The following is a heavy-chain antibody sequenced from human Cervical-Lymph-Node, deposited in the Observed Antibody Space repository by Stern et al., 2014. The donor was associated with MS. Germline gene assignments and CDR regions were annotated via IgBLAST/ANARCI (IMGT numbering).Heavy chain of an antibody. J-gene: IGHJ4*02. Sequence: QIQLVQSGAVVKKPGSSVKVSCKASGDTFTSYAFSWVRQAPGQGLEWMGGIIPIFDTSNYAQNFQGRVTITADKSTSTAYMELSSLRSDDTAVYYCARDSCSSTSCYLDYWGQGTLVTVSS. D-gene: IGHD2-2*01. V-gene: IGHV1-69*14. CDR2: IIPIFDTS. CDR3: ARDSCSSTSCYLDY. CDR1: GDTFTSYA.